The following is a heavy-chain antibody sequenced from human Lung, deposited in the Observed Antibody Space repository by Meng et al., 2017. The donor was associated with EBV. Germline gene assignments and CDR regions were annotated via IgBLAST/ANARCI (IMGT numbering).Heavy chain of an antibody. D-gene: IGHD6-13*01. CDR1: GFTFSSYS. Sequence: EVQLVESGGXLVKPGXPLRLSCAASGFTFSSYSMNWVRQAPGKGLEWVSSISSSSSYIYYADSVKGRFTISRDNAKNSLYLQMNSLRAEDTAVYYCARAAAGTDCFDYWGQGTLVTVSS. CDR2: ISSSSSYI. J-gene: IGHJ4*02. V-gene: IGHV3-21*01. CDR3: ARAAAGTDCFDY.